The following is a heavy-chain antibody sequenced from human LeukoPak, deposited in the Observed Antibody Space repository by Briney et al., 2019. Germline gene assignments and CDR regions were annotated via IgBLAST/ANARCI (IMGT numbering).Heavy chain of an antibody. CDR2: IIPIFGTA. CDR1: GGTFSSYA. CDR3: ARIPYYGPGSYSP. D-gene: IGHD3-10*01. J-gene: IGHJ5*02. Sequence: ASVKVSCKASGGTFSSYAISWVRQAPGQGLDWMGRIIPIFGTANYAQKFQGRVTITTDESTSTAYMELSSLRSEDTAVYYCARIPYYGPGSYSPWGQGTLVTVSS. V-gene: IGHV1-69*05.